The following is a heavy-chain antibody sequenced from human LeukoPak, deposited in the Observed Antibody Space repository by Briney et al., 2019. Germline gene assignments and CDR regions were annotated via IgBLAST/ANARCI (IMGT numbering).Heavy chain of an antibody. CDR1: GGSISSGSYY. V-gene: IGHV4-61*02. Sequence: PSETLSLTCTVSGGSISSGSYYWSWIRQPAGKGLEWIGRIYASGSTNYNPSLKSRVTISVDTSKNQFPLKLSSVTAADTAVYYCARVGGDYDIRKWGQGTLVTVSS. CDR3: ARVGGDYDIRK. D-gene: IGHD3-9*01. J-gene: IGHJ4*02. CDR2: IYASGST.